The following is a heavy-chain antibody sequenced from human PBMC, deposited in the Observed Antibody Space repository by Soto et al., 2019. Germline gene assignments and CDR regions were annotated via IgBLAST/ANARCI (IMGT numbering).Heavy chain of an antibody. V-gene: IGHV3-33*01. D-gene: IGHD1-26*01. J-gene: IGHJ4*02. CDR1: TVTFTGFG. Sequence: GGSLRLSCAASTVTFTGFGMHWVRQAPGKGLEWVAVIRFDGSNTYYADSVKGRFTISRDNPKNMLYLQMNSLRAEDTAIYYCARDGVGTTTYFGYFDYWGLGTLVTVSS. CDR3: ARDGVGTTTYFGYFDY. CDR2: IRFDGSNT.